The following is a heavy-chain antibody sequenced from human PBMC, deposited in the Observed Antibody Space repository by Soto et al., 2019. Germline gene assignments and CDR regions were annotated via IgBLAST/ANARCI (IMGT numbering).Heavy chain of an antibody. CDR1: GGTFSSYA. CDR2: IIPIFGTA. D-gene: IGHD6-13*01. CDR3: ARGYSSSHSRAGVFDI. V-gene: IGHV1-69*13. J-gene: IGHJ3*02. Sequence: SVKVSCKASGGTFSSYAISWGRQAPGQGLEWMGGIIPIFGTANYAQKFQGRVTITADESTSTAYMELSSLRSEDTAVYYCARGYSSSHSRAGVFDIWGQGTMVTGSS.